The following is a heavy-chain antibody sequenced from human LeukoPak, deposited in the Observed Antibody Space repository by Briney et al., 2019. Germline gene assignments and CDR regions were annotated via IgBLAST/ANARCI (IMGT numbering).Heavy chain of an antibody. V-gene: IGHV3-23*01. Sequence: RAGGSLRLSCAASGFTFSTNAMSWVRQAPGKGLEWVSAISKSGDHTYYAASAKGRFTIYRDNSKNTQYLQMNSLRAEDTAVYYCATSWGPDTSAFRWGRDGMDVWGQGTTVIVS. D-gene: IGHD3-16*01. CDR2: ISKSGDHT. CDR3: ATSWGPDTSAFRWGRDGMDV. J-gene: IGHJ6*02. CDR1: GFTFSTNA.